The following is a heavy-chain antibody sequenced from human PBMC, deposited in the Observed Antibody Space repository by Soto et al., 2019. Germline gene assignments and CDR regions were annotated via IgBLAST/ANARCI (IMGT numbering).Heavy chain of an antibody. D-gene: IGHD2-2*01. Sequence: KMSGKGSGKSFTSYWIGWVRQMPGKGLEWMGIIYPGDSDTRYSPSFQGQVTISADKSISTAYLQWSSLKASDTAMYYCARLSIVVVPAATDYGMDVWGQGTTVTVSS. CDR2: IYPGDSDT. CDR1: GKSFTSYW. J-gene: IGHJ6*02. V-gene: IGHV5-51*01. CDR3: ARLSIVVVPAATDYGMDV.